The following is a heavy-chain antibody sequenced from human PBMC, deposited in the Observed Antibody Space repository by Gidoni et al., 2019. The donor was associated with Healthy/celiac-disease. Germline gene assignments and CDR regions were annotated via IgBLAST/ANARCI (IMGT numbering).Heavy chain of an antibody. J-gene: IGHJ4*02. CDR1: GGSFSGYY. Sequence: QVQLQQWGAGLLKPSETLSLTCAVYGGSFSGYYWSWIRQPPGKGLEWIGEINHSGSTNYNPSLKSRVTISVDTSKNQFSLKLSSVTAADTAVYYCARGALGVVIRTEYYFDYWGQGTLVTVSS. CDR2: INHSGST. CDR3: ARGALGVVIRTEYYFDY. D-gene: IGHD3-3*01. V-gene: IGHV4-34*01.